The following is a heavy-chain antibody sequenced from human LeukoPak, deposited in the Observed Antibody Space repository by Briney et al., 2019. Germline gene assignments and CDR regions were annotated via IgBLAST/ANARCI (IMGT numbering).Heavy chain of an antibody. Sequence: SETLSLTCTVFGGSISSYYWSWIRQPSGKGLEWIGYIYYSGSTNYNPSLKSRVTISVDTSKNQFSLKLSSVTAADTAVYYCARGEDFWSGYRTYYFDYWGQGTLVTVSS. J-gene: IGHJ4*02. CDR1: GGSISSYY. CDR3: ARGEDFWSGYRTYYFDY. CDR2: IYYSGST. D-gene: IGHD3-3*01. V-gene: IGHV4-59*01.